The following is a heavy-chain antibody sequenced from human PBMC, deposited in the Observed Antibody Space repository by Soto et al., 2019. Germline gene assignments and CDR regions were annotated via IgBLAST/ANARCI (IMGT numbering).Heavy chain of an antibody. D-gene: IGHD6-19*01. CDR3: ARDYAVATRGFDP. CDR1: GFTFSSYG. J-gene: IGHJ5*02. Sequence: HPGGSLRLSCAASGFTFSSYGMHWVRQAPGKGLEWVAVIWYDGSNKYYADSVKGRFTISRDNSKNTLYLQMNSLRAEDTAVYYCARDYAVATRGFDPWGQGTLVTVSS. V-gene: IGHV3-33*01. CDR2: IWYDGSNK.